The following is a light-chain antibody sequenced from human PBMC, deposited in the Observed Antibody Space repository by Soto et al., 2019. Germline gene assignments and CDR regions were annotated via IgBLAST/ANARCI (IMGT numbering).Light chain of an antibody. V-gene: IGKV1-5*01. CDR3: QQYNNMSS. CDR2: DAS. CDR1: QSISSS. Sequence: DIKMTQSPSTLSASIGDRVTITCRASQSISSSLAWYQQKPGKAPKVLIYDASRLESGVPSRFSGSGSGTEFTLTISSLQPDDVATYYCQQYNNMSSFGQGTKLEIK. J-gene: IGKJ2*01.